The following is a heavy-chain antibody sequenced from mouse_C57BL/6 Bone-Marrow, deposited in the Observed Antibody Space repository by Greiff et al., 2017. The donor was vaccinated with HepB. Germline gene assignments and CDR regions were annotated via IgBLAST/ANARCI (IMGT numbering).Heavy chain of an antibody. V-gene: IGHV1-15*01. J-gene: IGHJ3*01. Sequence: VQLQQSGAELVRPGASVTLSCKASGYTFTDYEMHWVKQTPVQGLEWIGAIDPETGGTAYNQKFKGKAILTADKSSSTAYMELRSLTSEDSAVYYCTRGFYYGNPFAYWGKGTLVTVSA. CDR1: GYTFTDYE. CDR2: IDPETGGT. D-gene: IGHD2-1*01. CDR3: TRGFYYGNPFAY.